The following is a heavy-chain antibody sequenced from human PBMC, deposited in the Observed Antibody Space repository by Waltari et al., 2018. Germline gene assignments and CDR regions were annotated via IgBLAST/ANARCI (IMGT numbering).Heavy chain of an antibody. J-gene: IGHJ4*02. V-gene: IGHV1-69*04. Sequence: QVQLVQSGAEVKKPGSSVKVSCKASGGTFSSYAISWVRQAPGQGLEWMGGIIPILGLANYAQNCQGRVTITADDTTSTAYMGVGSVRCEDTVVYYCATSNPDYYGSGSYDNGRAGLDYWGQGTLVTVSS. CDR3: ATSNPDYYGSGSYDNGRAGLDY. CDR2: IIPILGLA. CDR1: GGTFSSYA. D-gene: IGHD3-10*01.